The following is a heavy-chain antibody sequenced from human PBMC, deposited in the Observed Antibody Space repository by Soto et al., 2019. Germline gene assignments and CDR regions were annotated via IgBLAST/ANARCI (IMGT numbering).Heavy chain of an antibody. Sequence: ASVKVSCKASGGTFSSYTISWVRQAPGQGLEWMGRIIPILGIANYAQKFQGRVTITADESTSTAYMELSSLRSEDTAVYYCAREAQYYYDSSGYGYWYFDLWGRGTLVTVSS. CDR2: IIPILGIA. V-gene: IGHV1-69*04. D-gene: IGHD3-22*01. CDR1: GGTFSSYT. CDR3: AREAQYYYDSSGYGYWYFDL. J-gene: IGHJ2*01.